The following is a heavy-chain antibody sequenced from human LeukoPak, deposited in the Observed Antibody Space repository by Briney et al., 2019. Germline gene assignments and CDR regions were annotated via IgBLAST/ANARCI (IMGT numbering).Heavy chain of an antibody. J-gene: IGHJ4*02. CDR2: ISSRSSSSSSI. V-gene: IGHV3-21*01. Sequence: GGSLRLSCAASGFTFSSYSMNWVRQAPGRGLEWVSFISSRSSSSSSIYYADSVKGRFTISRDNAKNSLYLQVNSLRAEDTAVYYCARNSAYSSSWYLPIHFDYWGQGTLVTVSS. CDR1: GFTFSSYS. CDR3: ARNSAYSSSWYLPIHFDY. D-gene: IGHD6-13*01.